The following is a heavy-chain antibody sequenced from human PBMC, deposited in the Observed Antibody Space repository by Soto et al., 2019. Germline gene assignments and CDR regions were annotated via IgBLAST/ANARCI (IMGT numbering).Heavy chain of an antibody. D-gene: IGHD2-15*01. J-gene: IGHJ3*02. CDR2: ISYSSSAI. V-gene: IGHV3-48*01. Sequence: EVQLVESGGGLVQPGGSLRLSCAASGFTFSSYSMNWVRQAPGKGLEWVSYISYSSSAIYYAVSVKGRFTISRDNAKNSLVLQFNSTRAEDTAVYYGEIRYRDHAFDIWGQGTMVTVSS. CDR1: GFTFSSYS. CDR3: EIRYRDHAFDI.